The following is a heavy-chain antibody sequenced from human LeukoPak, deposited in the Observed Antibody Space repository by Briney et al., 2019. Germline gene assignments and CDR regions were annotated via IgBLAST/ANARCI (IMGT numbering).Heavy chain of an antibody. Sequence: GGSLRLSCAASGFTVSSNYMSWVRQAPGRGLEWVSVIYSGGSTYYADSVKGRFTISRDNSKNTLYLQMNSLRAEDTAVYYCARSEMATILGFDYWGQGTLVTVSS. V-gene: IGHV3-53*01. CDR3: ARSEMATILGFDY. D-gene: IGHD5-24*01. J-gene: IGHJ4*02. CDR2: IYSGGST. CDR1: GFTVSSNY.